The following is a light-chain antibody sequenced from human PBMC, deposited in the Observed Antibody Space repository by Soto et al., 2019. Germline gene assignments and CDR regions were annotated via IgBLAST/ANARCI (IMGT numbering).Light chain of an antibody. V-gene: IGKV3-15*01. CDR1: QSVSSN. Sequence: EIVMTQSPATLSVSPGERATLSCRASQSVSSNLAWYQQKPGQAPRLLIYGASTRATVIPARFIGSGSGTEFTITISSRQYDDVAVYYCQQYYNWQPWTFGQGTKVEIK. J-gene: IGKJ1*01. CDR3: QQYYNWQPWT. CDR2: GAS.